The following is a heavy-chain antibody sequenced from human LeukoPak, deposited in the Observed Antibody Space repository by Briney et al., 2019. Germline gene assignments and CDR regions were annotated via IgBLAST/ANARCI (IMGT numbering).Heavy chain of an antibody. D-gene: IGHD3-22*01. V-gene: IGHV4-31*03. CDR1: GGSISSGGYY. J-gene: IGHJ4*02. CDR2: IYYSGST. Sequence: SETLSLTCTVSGGSISSGGYYWSWIRQHPGKGLEWIGYIYYSGSTYYNPSLKSRVTISVDTSKNQFSLKLSSVTAADTAVYYCARVCSTYYYDSSGYPYFDYWGQGTLVTVSS. CDR3: ARVCSTYYYDSSGYPYFDY.